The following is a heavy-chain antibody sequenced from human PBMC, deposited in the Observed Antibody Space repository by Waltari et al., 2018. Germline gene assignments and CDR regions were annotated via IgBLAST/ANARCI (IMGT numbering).Heavy chain of an antibody. CDR3: ARDYCDRTNCHGMDV. Sequence: QVQLVESGGGVVQPGRSLRLSGAASEFTFSSYAMHWVRQAPGKGLEWVAVISYNERNIYYVDSVMGRFIISRDNSKKMLYLQMNSLRTEDTAVYYCARDYCDRTNCHGMDVWGQGTTVTVSS. J-gene: IGHJ6*02. CDR2: ISYNERNI. CDR1: EFTFSSYA. V-gene: IGHV3-30*04. D-gene: IGHD3-22*01.